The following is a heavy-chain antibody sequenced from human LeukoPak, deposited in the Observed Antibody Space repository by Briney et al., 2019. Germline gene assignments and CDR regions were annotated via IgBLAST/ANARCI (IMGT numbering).Heavy chain of an antibody. Sequence: ASVKVSCKASGYTFTSYAMHWVRQAPGQRLEWMGWINAGNGNTKYSQKFQGRVTITRDTSASTAYMELSSLRSEDTAVYYCARVVRAYGAPGFDPWGQGTLVTVSS. J-gene: IGHJ5*02. D-gene: IGHD4-17*01. V-gene: IGHV1-3*01. CDR1: GYTFTSYA. CDR3: ARVVRAYGAPGFDP. CDR2: INAGNGNT.